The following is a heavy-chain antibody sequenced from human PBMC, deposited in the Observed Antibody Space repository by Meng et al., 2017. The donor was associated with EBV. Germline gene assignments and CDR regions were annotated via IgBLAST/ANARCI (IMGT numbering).Heavy chain of an antibody. CDR3: ASESGRGYTPDY. J-gene: IGHJ4*02. V-gene: IGHV1-69*01. CDR1: GGPFRYYA. CDR2: FLPRLGAP. D-gene: IGHD3-10*01. Sequence: QVQLVESAGEVKKPGSSVKVSCKTSGGPFRYYAISWVRQAPGQGLEWLGGFLPRLGAPNYAQKFHGRVKITADESTSTHYRDLSSLRSEDTAIYYCASESGRGYTPDYWGQGTLVTVSS.